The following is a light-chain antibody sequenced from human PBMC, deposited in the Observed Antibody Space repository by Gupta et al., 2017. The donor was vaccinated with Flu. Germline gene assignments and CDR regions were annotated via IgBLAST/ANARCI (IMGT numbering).Light chain of an antibody. CDR2: GAS. Sequence: EIVMTQSAAILSVSPGERVTLSCRASQSISSDLAWHQQKPGQAPRLLIYGASTRAIGIPARFSGSGSGTEFTLTISSLQSEDFAIYYCQQYNNWPRTFGQGTKLEIK. V-gene: IGKV3-15*01. J-gene: IGKJ2*01. CDR3: QQYNNWPRT. CDR1: QSISSD.